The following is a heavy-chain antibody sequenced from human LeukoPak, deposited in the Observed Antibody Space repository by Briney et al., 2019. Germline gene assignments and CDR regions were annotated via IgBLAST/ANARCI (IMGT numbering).Heavy chain of an antibody. CDR1: GFTFSNYA. CDR3: ARDHNGSGNYYATSYNFDY. Sequence: PGGSLRLSCAASGFTFSNYAIHWVRQAPGKGLGWVAIISYDGTNKYYADSVKGRFTISRDNSKNTLYLQMNSLRDEDTAVYYCARDHNGSGNYYATSYNFDYWGQGTLVTVSS. V-gene: IGHV3-30*04. J-gene: IGHJ4*02. CDR2: ISYDGTNK. D-gene: IGHD3-10*01.